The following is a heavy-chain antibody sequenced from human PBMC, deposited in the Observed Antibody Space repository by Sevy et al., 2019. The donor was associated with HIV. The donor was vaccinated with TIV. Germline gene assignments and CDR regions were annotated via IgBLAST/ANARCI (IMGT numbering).Heavy chain of an antibody. D-gene: IGHD5-18*01. V-gene: IGHV3-21*01. CDR1: GFTFSSYS. Sequence: GGSLRLSCAASGFTFSSYSMNWVRQAPGKGLEWVSSISSSSSYIYYADSVKGRFTISRDNAKNSLYLQMNSLRAEDTAVYYCASGPWGYSYGRVDYWGQGTLVTVSS. CDR3: ASGPWGYSYGRVDY. J-gene: IGHJ4*02. CDR2: ISSSSSYI.